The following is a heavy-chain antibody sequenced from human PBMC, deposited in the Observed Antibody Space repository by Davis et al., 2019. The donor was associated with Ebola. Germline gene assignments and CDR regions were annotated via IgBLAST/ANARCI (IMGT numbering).Heavy chain of an antibody. D-gene: IGHD3-22*01. CDR1: GFTFSSYS. Sequence: PGGSLRLSCAASGFTFSSYSMNWVRQAPGKGLEWVSYISSSSSTIYYADSVKGRFTISRDNAKNSLYLQMNSLRDEDTAVYYCARNSHLYYYDSSGYYDYWGQGTLVTVSS. V-gene: IGHV3-48*02. J-gene: IGHJ4*02. CDR3: ARNSHLYYYDSSGYYDY. CDR2: ISSSSSTI.